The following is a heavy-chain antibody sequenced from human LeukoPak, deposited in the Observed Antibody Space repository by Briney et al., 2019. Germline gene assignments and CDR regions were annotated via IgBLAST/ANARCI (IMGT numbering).Heavy chain of an antibody. V-gene: IGHV4-4*02. D-gene: IGHD2-2*01. Sequence: SDTLSLTCAVSGGSIISSNWWSWVRQPPGTGLDWIGEIYHSGSTNYNPSLKSRVTISVDKSKSQFSLELTSVTAADTAVYYCARGGYCSSTSCYVFDSWGQGTLVTVSS. J-gene: IGHJ4*02. CDR2: IYHSGST. CDR1: GGSIISSNW. CDR3: ARGGYCSSTSCYVFDS.